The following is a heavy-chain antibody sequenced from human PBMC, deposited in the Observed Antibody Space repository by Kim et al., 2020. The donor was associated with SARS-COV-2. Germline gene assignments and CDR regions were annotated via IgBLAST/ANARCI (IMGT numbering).Heavy chain of an antibody. Sequence: STNYNPSLKNRVTISVDTSKNQFSLNLSSVTAADTAVYYCARSALFRTFDIWGQGTMVTVSS. CDR2: ST. D-gene: IGHD2-21*01. V-gene: IGHV4-4*09. CDR3: ARSALFRTFDI. J-gene: IGHJ3*02.